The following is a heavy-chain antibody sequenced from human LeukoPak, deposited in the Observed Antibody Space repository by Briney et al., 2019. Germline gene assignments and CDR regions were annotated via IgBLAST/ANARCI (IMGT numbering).Heavy chain of an antibody. D-gene: IGHD2-2*01. Sequence: ASVKVSCKASGYTFAGYYMHWVRQAPGQGLEWMGWINPNSGGTNYAQKFQGRVTMTRDTSISTAYMELSRLRSDDTAVYYCARGGWGIVVVPAANAWGQGTLVTVSS. J-gene: IGHJ5*02. CDR3: ARGGWGIVVVPAANA. CDR2: INPNSGGT. V-gene: IGHV1-2*02. CDR1: GYTFAGYY.